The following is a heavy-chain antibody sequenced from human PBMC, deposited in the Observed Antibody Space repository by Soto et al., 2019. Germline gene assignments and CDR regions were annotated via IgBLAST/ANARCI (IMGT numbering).Heavy chain of an antibody. J-gene: IGHJ1*01. CDR3: AREPLT. Sequence: QVQLQESGPGLGKPSQTLSLNSTVSGGSISSGGYYWSWSRQHPGKALEWIGCIYYRGSTHDNPSLKSRVTISVDTSKNQFSRKRSAVTAADTAVYYCAREPLTGGQGTLVTVSS. V-gene: IGHV4-31*03. CDR2: IYYRGST. CDR1: GGSISSGGYY.